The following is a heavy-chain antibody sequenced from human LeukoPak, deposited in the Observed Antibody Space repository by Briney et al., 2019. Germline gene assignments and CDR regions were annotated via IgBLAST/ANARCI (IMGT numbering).Heavy chain of an antibody. CDR3: TRGQPSFDY. Sequence: PSETLSLTCTVSGGSISSSSYYWGWVRQPPGKGLEWIGNINNSGSTYYNPSLGSRVTVSLEMSKNQFSLRLTSVTAADTAVYYCTRGQPSFDYWGQGILVIVSS. V-gene: IGHV4-39*07. CDR1: GGSISSSSYY. CDR2: INNSGST. D-gene: IGHD2-2*01. J-gene: IGHJ4*02.